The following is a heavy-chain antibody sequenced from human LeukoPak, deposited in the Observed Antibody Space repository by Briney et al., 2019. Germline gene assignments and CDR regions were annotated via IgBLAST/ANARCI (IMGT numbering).Heavy chain of an antibody. Sequence: GGSLRLSCSASGFTFSTYAMSWVRQAPGKGLEWVSTISGSGGVTYYPDSVRGRFTISRDNSKNTLHLQMDQLRAEDTAIYYCAKWPEGATPKFHYWGQGTLVTVSS. CDR1: GFTFSTYA. D-gene: IGHD1-26*01. CDR3: AKWPEGATPKFHY. J-gene: IGHJ4*02. V-gene: IGHV3-23*01. CDR2: ISGSGGVT.